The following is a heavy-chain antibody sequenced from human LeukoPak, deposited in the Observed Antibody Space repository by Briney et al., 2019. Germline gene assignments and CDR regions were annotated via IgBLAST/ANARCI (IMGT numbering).Heavy chain of an antibody. Sequence: PGGSLRLSCAASGFTFSSYAMSWVRQAPGKGLEWVSAISGSGGSTYYADSVKGRFTISRDNSKNTLYLQMNSLRAEDTAVYYCARVGELSGVFDYWGQGTLVTVSS. D-gene: IGHD3-10*01. CDR2: ISGSGGST. CDR3: ARVGELSGVFDY. J-gene: IGHJ4*02. V-gene: IGHV3-23*01. CDR1: GFTFSSYA.